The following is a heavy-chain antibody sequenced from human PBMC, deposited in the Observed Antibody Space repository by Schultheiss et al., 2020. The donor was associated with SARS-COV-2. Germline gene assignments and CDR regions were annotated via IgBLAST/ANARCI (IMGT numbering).Heavy chain of an antibody. V-gene: IGHV3-74*01. Sequence: GGSLRLSCAASGFTFSSYWMHWVRQAPGKGLVWVSRINSDGSSTSYADSVKGRFTISRDNAKNTLYLQMNSLRAEDTPVYYCARALQEAAAGPDYYYYYGMDVWGQGTTVTVSS. CDR3: ARALQEAAAGPDYYYYYGMDV. D-gene: IGHD6-13*01. CDR2: INSDGSST. CDR1: GFTFSSYW. J-gene: IGHJ6*02.